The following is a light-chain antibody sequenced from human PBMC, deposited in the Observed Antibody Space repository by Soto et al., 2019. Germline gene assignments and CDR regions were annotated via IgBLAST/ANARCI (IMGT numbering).Light chain of an antibody. CDR1: QSLLYTDGNTY. CDR2: EVS. J-gene: IGKJ1*01. CDR3: MQGSYWPRT. V-gene: IGKV2-30*01. Sequence: VMTQSPLSLPVTLGQPASISCRSSQSLLYTDGNTYLSWFQQRPGQSPRRLIYEVSNRDSGVPDRFSGSGSGTDFTLKISRVEAEDVGVYYCMQGSYWPRTFGQGTKLEIK.